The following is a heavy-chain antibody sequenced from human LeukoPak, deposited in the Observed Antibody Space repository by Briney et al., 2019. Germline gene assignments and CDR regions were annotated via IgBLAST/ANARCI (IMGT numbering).Heavy chain of an antibody. J-gene: IGHJ4*02. Sequence: ASVEVSCKASGYTFTSYYMHWVRQAPGQGLEWMGIINPSSGKINYAQKFQGRVTMTRDTSTSTVYMELSSLRSDDTAVYYCASGGSYSFSGVDYFDYWGQGTLVTVSS. CDR3: ASGGSYSFSGVDYFDY. CDR2: INPSSGKI. V-gene: IGHV1-46*01. D-gene: IGHD1-26*01. CDR1: GYTFTSYY.